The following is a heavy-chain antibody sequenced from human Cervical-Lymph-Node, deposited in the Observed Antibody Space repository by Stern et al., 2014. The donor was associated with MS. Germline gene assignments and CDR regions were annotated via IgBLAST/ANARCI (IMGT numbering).Heavy chain of an antibody. V-gene: IGHV1-58*01. CDR3: AAGPPYGGKALLGY. CDR2: TVVGSGNT. Sequence: MQLVESGPEVKKPGTSVKVSCKASGFTFTSSAVQWVRQARGQLLEWVGWTVVGSGNTNYAQKFQERVTITRDMSTSTAYMELSSLRSEDTAVYYCAAGPPYGGKALLGYWGQGTLVTVSS. J-gene: IGHJ4*02. D-gene: IGHD4-23*01. CDR1: GFTFTSSA.